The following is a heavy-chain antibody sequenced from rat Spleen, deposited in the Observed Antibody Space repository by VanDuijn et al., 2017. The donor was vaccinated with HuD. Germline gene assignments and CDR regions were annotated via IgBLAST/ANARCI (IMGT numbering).Heavy chain of an antibody. Sequence: QVQLKESGPGLVQPSQTLSLTCTVSGFSLTSNSVSWVRQPPGKGLEWMGAIWSGGNTDYNSALKSRLSISRDTSKSQVFLKMNSLQTEDTATYYCARDRGVTMMVPLMDAWGQGTSVTVSS. CDR1: GFSLTSNS. V-gene: IGHV2-15*01. D-gene: IGHD1-12*03. CDR2: IWSGGNT. J-gene: IGHJ4*01. CDR3: ARDRGVTMMVPLMDA.